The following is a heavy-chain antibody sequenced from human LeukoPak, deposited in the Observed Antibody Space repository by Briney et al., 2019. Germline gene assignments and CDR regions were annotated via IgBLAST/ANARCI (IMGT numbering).Heavy chain of an antibody. CDR3: ARGSYSSGWTDFDY. Sequence: GGSLRLSCAASGFTDSSNYMSWVRQAPGKGLEWVSVIYSGGSTYYADSVKGRFTISRDNSKNTLYLQMNSLRAEDTAVYYCARGSYSSGWTDFDYWGQGTLVTVSS. CDR1: GFTDSSNY. J-gene: IGHJ4*02. D-gene: IGHD6-19*01. CDR2: IYSGGST. V-gene: IGHV3-53*01.